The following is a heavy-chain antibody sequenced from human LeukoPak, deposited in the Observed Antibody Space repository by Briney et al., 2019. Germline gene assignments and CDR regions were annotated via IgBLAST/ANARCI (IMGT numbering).Heavy chain of an antibody. V-gene: IGHV4-31*03. Sequence: SETLSLTCTVSGGSISSGGYYWSWIRQHPGKGLEWIGYIYYSGSTYYNPSLKSRVTISVDTSKNQFSLKLSSVTAADTAVYYCARIYHDYSKSGYYFDYWGQGTLVTVSS. CDR1: GGSISSGGYY. J-gene: IGHJ4*02. D-gene: IGHD4-11*01. CDR2: IYYSGST. CDR3: ARIYHDYSKSGYYFDY.